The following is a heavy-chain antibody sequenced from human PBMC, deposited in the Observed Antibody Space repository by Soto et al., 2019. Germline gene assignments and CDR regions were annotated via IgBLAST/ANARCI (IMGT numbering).Heavy chain of an antibody. V-gene: IGHV1-2*04. CDR2: INPNSGGT. CDR3: ARGGILTGYNYYYGMDV. D-gene: IGHD3-9*01. Sequence: GASVKVSCKASGDTFTGYYMHWVRQAPGQGLEWMGWINPNSGGTNYAQKFQGWVTMTRDTSISTAYMELSRLRSDDTAVYYCARGGILTGYNYYYGMDVWGQGTTVTVSS. J-gene: IGHJ6*02. CDR1: GDTFTGYY.